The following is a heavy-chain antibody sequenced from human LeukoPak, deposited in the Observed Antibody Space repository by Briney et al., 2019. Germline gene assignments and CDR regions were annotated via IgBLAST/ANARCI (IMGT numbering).Heavy chain of an antibody. CDR1: GFTFSSYA. D-gene: IGHD1-26*01. Sequence: TGGSLRLSCATSGFTFSSYAMSWVRQAPGEGLEWVSGISGSGEYTYYADSVKGRFTVSRDNAKNTLSLQMSTLRAEDTAVYYCSKHPGARYSFYSGYWGQGTLVTVSS. CDR2: ISGSGEYT. CDR3: SKHPGARYSFYSGY. V-gene: IGHV3-23*01. J-gene: IGHJ4*02.